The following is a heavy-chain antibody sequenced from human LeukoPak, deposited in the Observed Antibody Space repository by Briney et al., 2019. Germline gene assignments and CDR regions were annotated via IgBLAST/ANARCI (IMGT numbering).Heavy chain of an antibody. Sequence: PGGSLRLSCAASGFTVSSNYMSWVRQAPGKGLEWVSVIYSGGSTYYADSVKGRFTISRDNSKNTLYLQMNSLRAEDTAVYYCAKDRVVVVPAAFDYWGQGTLVTVSS. J-gene: IGHJ4*02. D-gene: IGHD2-2*01. CDR2: IYSGGST. CDR1: GFTVSSNY. V-gene: IGHV3-53*01. CDR3: AKDRVVVVPAAFDY.